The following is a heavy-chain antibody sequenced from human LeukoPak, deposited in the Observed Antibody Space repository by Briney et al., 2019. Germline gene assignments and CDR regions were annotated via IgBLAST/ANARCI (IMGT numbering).Heavy chain of an antibody. J-gene: IGHJ4*02. CDR2: INPNSGGT. CDR1: GYTFTGYY. CDR3: ARDGSIAVAGIVDY. D-gene: IGHD6-19*01. Sequence: ASVKVSCKASGYTFTGYYMHWVRQAPGQGLEWMGWINPNSGGTNYAQKFQGRVTMTRDTSISTAYMELSRLRSDDTAVYYCARDGSIAVAGIVDYWGQGTLVTVSS. V-gene: IGHV1-2*02.